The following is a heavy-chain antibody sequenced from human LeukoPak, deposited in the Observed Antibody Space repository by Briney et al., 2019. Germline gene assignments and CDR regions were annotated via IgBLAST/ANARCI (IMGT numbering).Heavy chain of an antibody. CDR3: ARRKITIFGVVPRGDFDY. J-gene: IGHJ4*02. D-gene: IGHD3-3*01. V-gene: IGHV4-34*01. Sequence: SETLSLTCAVYGGSFSGYYWSWIRQPPGKGLEWIGEINHSGSTNYNPSLKSRVTISVGTSKNQFSLKLSSVTAADTAVYYCARRKITIFGVVPRGDFDYWGQGTLVTVSS. CDR1: GGSFSGYY. CDR2: INHSGST.